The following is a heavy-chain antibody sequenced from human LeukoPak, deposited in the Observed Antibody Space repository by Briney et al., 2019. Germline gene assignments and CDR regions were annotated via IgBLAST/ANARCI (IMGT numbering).Heavy chain of an antibody. CDR2: ISGSGGST. Sequence: PGGSLRLSCAASGFTFSSYAMSWVRQAPGKGLEWVSAISGSGGSTYYADSVKGRFTISRDNSKNTLYLQMNSLRAEDTAVYYCARPGPYYDILTGYYDYWGQGTLVTVSS. CDR3: ARPGPYYDILTGYYDY. J-gene: IGHJ4*02. V-gene: IGHV3-23*01. CDR1: GFTFSSYA. D-gene: IGHD3-9*01.